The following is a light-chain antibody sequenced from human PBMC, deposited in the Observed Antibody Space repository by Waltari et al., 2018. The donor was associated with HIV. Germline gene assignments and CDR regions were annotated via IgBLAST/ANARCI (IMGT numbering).Light chain of an antibody. CDR1: QTINNW. J-gene: IGKJ2*01. CDR2: KAS. V-gene: IGKV1-5*03. CDR3: QQYNRYYT. Sequence: DIQMTQSPSILSASVGDRVTITCRASQTINNWLAWYQQKPGKAPKLLIYKASNLESGVPSRFSGSGSGTEFTLTINSLQPDDFATYYYQQYNRYYTFGQGTKLEIK.